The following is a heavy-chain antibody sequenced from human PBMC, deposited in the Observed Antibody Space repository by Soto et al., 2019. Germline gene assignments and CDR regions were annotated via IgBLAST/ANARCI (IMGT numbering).Heavy chain of an antibody. D-gene: IGHD2-2*01. J-gene: IGHJ6*02. V-gene: IGHV3-7*01. CDR1: WFPFTSFC. CDR3: ARDPSIVLVPAATYYYYYYGMDV. Sequence: GGCLNLSSASIWFPFTSFCMRWVHQAAGAAMLWVANIKQDGSEKYYVDSVKGRFTISRDNAKNSLYLQMNSLRAEDTAVYYCARDPSIVLVPAATYYYYYYGMDVWGQGT. CDR2: IKQDGSEK.